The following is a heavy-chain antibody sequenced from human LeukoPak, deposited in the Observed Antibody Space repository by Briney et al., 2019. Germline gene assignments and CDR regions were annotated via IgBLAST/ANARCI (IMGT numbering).Heavy chain of an antibody. J-gene: IGHJ4*02. CDR1: GFTFDDYA. CDR3: AKDILRTVTTLLPDY. D-gene: IGHD4-17*01. V-gene: IGHV3-9*01. CDR2: ISWNSGSI. Sequence: GGSLGLSCAASGFTFDDYAMHWVRQAPGKGLEWVSGISWNSGSIGYADSVKGRFTISRDNAKNSLYLQMDSLRAEVTALYYCAKDILRTVTTLLPDYWGQGTLVTVSS.